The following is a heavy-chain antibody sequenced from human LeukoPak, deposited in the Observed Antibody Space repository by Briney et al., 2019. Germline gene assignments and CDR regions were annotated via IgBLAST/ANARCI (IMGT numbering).Heavy chain of an antibody. CDR3: ARAGIWTYYFDY. Sequence: ASVKVSCKASGYTFTGYYMHWVRQAPGQGLEWMGWINPNSGGTNYAQKLQGRVTMTTDTSTSTAYMELRSLRSDDTAVYYCARAGIWTYYFDYWGQGTLVTVSS. CDR2: INPNSGGT. J-gene: IGHJ4*02. CDR1: GYTFTGYY. V-gene: IGHV1-2*02. D-gene: IGHD3/OR15-3a*01.